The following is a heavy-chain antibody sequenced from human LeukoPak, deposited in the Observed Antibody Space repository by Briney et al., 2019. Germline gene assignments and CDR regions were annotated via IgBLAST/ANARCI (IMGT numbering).Heavy chain of an antibody. CDR2: ISGSGGST. J-gene: IGHJ4*02. CDR3: AKDNSIAVAGYDY. Sequence: GGSLRLSCAASGFTFSSYAMSRVRQAPGKGLEWVSAISGSGGSTYYADSVKGRFTISRDNSKNTLYLQMNSLGAEDTAVYYCAKDNSIAVAGYDYWGQGTLVTVSS. CDR1: GFTFSSYA. V-gene: IGHV3-23*01. D-gene: IGHD6-19*01.